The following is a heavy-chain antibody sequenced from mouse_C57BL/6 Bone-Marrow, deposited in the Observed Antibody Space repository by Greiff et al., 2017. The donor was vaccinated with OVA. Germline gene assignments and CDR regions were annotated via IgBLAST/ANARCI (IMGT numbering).Heavy chain of an antibody. CDR3: ARNEGNYYGSSYGGYAMDY. CDR2: IWSGGST. Sequence: QVQLQQSGPGLVQPSQSLSIPCTVSGFSLTSYGVHWVRQSPGKGLEWLGVIWSGGSTDYNAAFISRLSISKDNSKSQVFFKMNSLQADDTAIYYCARNEGNYYGSSYGGYAMDYWGQGTSVTVSS. V-gene: IGHV2-2*01. CDR1: GFSLTSYG. D-gene: IGHD1-1*01. J-gene: IGHJ4*01.